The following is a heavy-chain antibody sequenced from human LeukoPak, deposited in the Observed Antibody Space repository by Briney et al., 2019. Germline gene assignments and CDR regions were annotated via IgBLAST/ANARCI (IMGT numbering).Heavy chain of an antibody. V-gene: IGHV3-30*18. CDR3: AKDLEISQSLGYVVDY. CDR1: GFTFSSYA. J-gene: IGHJ4*02. Sequence: SGGSLRLSCAASGFTFSSYAMHWVRQAPGKGLEWVAVISYDGGNKYYADSVKGRFTISTDNSKNTLYLQMNSLRAEDTAVYYCAKDLEISQSLGYVVDYWGQGTLVTVSS. CDR2: ISYDGGNK. D-gene: IGHD5-12*01.